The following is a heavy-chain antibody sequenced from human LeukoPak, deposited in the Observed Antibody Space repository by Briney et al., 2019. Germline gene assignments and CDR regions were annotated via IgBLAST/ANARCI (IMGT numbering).Heavy chain of an antibody. D-gene: IGHD1-1*01. CDR1: GYSVSSGYY. CDR3: ARSNWNIDY. V-gene: IGHV4-38-2*01. J-gene: IGHJ4*02. CDR2: MYHSGTT. Sequence: KASETLSLTCAVSGYSVSSGYYWGWIRQSPGKGLEWIASMYHSGTTYYNPSLKSRVTISLDTSKNQFSLKLNSVTAADTAVYYCARSNWNIDYWGQGTLVTVSS.